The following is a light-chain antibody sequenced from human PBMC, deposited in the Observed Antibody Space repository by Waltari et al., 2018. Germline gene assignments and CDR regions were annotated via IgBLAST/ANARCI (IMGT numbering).Light chain of an antibody. V-gene: IGLV1-51*01. CDR2: DDN. CDR3: GTWDSSLSGV. Sequence: QSVLTQPPSVSAAPGQKVTISCSGSSSKLGNNYVSWYQQLPGTAPKLLIYDDNRRPSGIPDRFSGSKSGTSATLDITGLQTGDEADYYCGTWDSSLSGVFGGGTKLTVL. CDR1: SSKLGNNY. J-gene: IGLJ3*02.